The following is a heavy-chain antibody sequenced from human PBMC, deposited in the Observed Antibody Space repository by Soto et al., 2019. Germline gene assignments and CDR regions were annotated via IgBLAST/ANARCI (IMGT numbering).Heavy chain of an antibody. Sequence: QVHLAQSGAEVKNPGASVRVSCKASGYTFSSYEINWVRRAPGQGLEWLGWINPSSGRTGYAQALEGRVSMTRDTSTATVHMELGSLRSEDTAMYFCARATLVRGPQRLYFFDYWGQGTLITVSS. CDR3: ARATLVRGPQRLYFFDY. CDR1: GYTFSSYE. V-gene: IGHV1-8*01. J-gene: IGHJ4*02. D-gene: IGHD3-10*01. CDR2: INPSSGRT.